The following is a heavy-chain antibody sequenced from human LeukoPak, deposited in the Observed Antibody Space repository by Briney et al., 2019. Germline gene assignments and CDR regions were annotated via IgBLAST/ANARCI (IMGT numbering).Heavy chain of an antibody. CDR3: ARGENYYDNSGYYLHFDY. CDR1: GGSISSYY. Sequence: PSETLSLTCTVSGGSISSYYWSWIRQPPGKGLEWIGYIYYSGSTNYNPSLKSRVTISVDTSKNQCSLKLSSVTAAETAVYYCARGENYYDNSGYYLHFDYWGQGTLVSVSS. D-gene: IGHD3-22*01. V-gene: IGHV4-59*01. CDR2: IYYSGST. J-gene: IGHJ4*02.